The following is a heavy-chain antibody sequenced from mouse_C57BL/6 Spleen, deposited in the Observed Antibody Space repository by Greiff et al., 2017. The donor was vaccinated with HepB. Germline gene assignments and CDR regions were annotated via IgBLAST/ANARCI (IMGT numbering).Heavy chain of an antibody. D-gene: IGHD1-1*01. CDR3: AKDYYGSSYDAMDD. CDR1: GYTFTDYY. J-gene: IGHJ4*01. Sequence: VQLQQSGPELVKPGASVKISCKASGYTFTDYYMNWVKQSHGKSLEWIGDINPNNGGTSYNQKFKGKATLTVDKSSSTAYMELRSLTSEDSAVYYCAKDYYGSSYDAMDDWGQGTSVTVSS. CDR2: INPNNGGT. V-gene: IGHV1-26*01.